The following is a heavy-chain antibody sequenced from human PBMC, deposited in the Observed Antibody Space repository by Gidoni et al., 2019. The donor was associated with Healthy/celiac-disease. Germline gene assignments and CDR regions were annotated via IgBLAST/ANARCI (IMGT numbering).Heavy chain of an antibody. V-gene: IGHV3-64*02. D-gene: IGHD2-15*01. CDR2: ISHDGGST. CDR1: VFTFRSYA. CDR3: ARSDISGAFYDF. J-gene: IGHJ4*02. Sequence: EVQLVESGEALVQPGWCLRLSCAASVFTFRSYAMHWVRQAPGKGMEYVAAISHDGGSTYYADSVQGRFTISRDNSKNTLYLQMGSLRADDMGVYYCARSDISGAFYDFWGQGTLVTVSS.